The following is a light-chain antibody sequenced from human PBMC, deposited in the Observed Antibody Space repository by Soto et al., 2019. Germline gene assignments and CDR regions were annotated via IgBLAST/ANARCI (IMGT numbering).Light chain of an antibody. CDR1: SSDVGGYNY. J-gene: IGLJ1*01. V-gene: IGLV2-11*01. CDR2: DVT. CDR3: CSYEGAYTSFV. Sequence: QSVLTQPRSVSGSPGQSVTISCTGSSSDVGGYNYVSWYQQQPGKAPKLLIYDVTIRTSGVSARFSGSKSGNTASLTISGLQAEDDADYFCCSYEGAYTSFVFGTGTKLTVL.